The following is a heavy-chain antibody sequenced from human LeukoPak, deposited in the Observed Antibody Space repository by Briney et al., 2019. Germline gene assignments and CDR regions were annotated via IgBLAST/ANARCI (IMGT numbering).Heavy chain of an antibody. D-gene: IGHD5-18*01. CDR3: AKDWGQLWSTGYFDY. CDR1: GFTFSSYA. Sequence: PGGSLRLSCAASGFTFSSYAMSWVRQAPGKGLEWVSAISGSGGSTYYADSVKGRFTISRDNSKNTPYLQMNSLRAEDTAVYYCAKDWGQLWSTGYFDYWGQGTLVTVSS. V-gene: IGHV3-23*01. CDR2: ISGSGGST. J-gene: IGHJ4*02.